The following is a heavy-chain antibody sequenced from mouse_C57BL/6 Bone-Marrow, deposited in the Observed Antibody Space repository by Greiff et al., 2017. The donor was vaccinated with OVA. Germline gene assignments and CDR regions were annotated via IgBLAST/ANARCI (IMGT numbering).Heavy chain of an antibody. D-gene: IGHD1-1*01. CDR2: IYPRSGNT. V-gene: IGHV1-81*01. Sequence: VQVVESGAELARPGASVKLSCKASGYTFTSYGISWVKQRTGQGLEWIGEIYPRSGNTYYNEKFKGKATLTADKSSSTAYMELRSLTSEDSAVYFCARSDYGSSYYAMDYWGQGTSVTVSS. J-gene: IGHJ4*01. CDR1: GYTFTSYG. CDR3: ARSDYGSSYYAMDY.